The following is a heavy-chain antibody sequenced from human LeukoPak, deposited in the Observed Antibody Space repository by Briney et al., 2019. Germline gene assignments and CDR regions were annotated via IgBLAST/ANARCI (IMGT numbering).Heavy chain of an antibody. CDR1: GGSISSYY. D-gene: IGHD3-3*01. V-gene: IGHV4-59*01. CDR2: IYYSGST. Sequence: PSETLSLTCTVSGGSISSYYWSWIRQPPGKGLEWIGYIYYSGSTNYNPSLKGRVTISVDTSKNQSSLKLSSVTAADTAVYYCARGSWSGYYSAYYYMDVWGKGTTVTVSS. CDR3: ARGSWSGYYSAYYYMDV. J-gene: IGHJ6*03.